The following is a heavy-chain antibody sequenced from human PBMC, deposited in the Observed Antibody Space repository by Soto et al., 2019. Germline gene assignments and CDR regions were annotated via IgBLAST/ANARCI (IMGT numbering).Heavy chain of an antibody. V-gene: IGHV4-39*01. D-gene: IGHD3-10*01. CDR2: IYYSGST. Sequence: LSLTCSVSGGSISSSSNYWGWIRQPPGKGLEWIGSIYYSGSTYYNPSLKSQVTISVDTSKNQFSLKLSSVTASDTAVYYCARHLYYYGSGSYSKYYNMDVWGKGTTVTVSS. CDR3: ARHLYYYGSGSYSKYYNMDV. J-gene: IGHJ6*03. CDR1: GGSISSSSNY.